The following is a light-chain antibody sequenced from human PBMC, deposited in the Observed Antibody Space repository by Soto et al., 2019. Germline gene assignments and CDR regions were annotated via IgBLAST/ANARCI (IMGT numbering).Light chain of an antibody. CDR1: SSDVGGYNY. CDR2: EVS. V-gene: IGLV2-14*01. J-gene: IGLJ1*01. Sequence: LTQPASVSGSPGQSITISCTGTSSDVGGYNYVSWYQQHPGKAPKLMIYEVSNRPSGVSNRFSGSKSGNTASLTISGLQAEDEADYYCSSYTSSSTEVFGTGTKLTVL. CDR3: SSYTSSSTEV.